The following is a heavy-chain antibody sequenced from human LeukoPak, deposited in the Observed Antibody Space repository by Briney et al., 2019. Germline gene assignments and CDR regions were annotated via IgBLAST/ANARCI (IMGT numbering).Heavy chain of an antibody. V-gene: IGHV3-21*04. CDR1: GFTFSNYD. J-gene: IGHJ4*02. CDR2: ISYSGAYI. CDR3: TKGPCSAGSCYFDS. Sequence: GGSLRLSCAASGFTFSNYDMNWVRQTPGKGLEWVASISYSGAYIYYADSVKGRFTISRDNAKNSLYLQMNSLKHEDTALYYCTKGPCSAGSCYFDSWGQGTLVIVSS. D-gene: IGHD2-15*01.